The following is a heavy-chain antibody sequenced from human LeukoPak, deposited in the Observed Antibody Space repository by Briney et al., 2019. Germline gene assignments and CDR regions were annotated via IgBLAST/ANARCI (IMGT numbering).Heavy chain of an antibody. D-gene: IGHD2-15*01. V-gene: IGHV4-59*08. CDR3: ARLPLLGGYYYGMDV. J-gene: IGHJ6*02. Sequence: SETLSLTCTVSGVSISSSYWSWIRQPPGKGLEWIGYIYYSGSTNYNPSLKSRVTISLDTSKNQFSLKLSSVTAADTAVYYCARLPLLGGYYYGMDVWGQGATVTVSS. CDR2: IYYSGST. CDR1: GVSISSSY.